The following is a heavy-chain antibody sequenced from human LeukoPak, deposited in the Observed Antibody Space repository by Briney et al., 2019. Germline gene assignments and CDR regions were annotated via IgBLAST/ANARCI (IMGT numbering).Heavy chain of an antibody. J-gene: IGHJ4*02. CDR2: IYYSGST. V-gene: IGHV4-39*01. CDR1: GGSITSNTYY. D-gene: IGHD4-17*01. Sequence: SETLSLTCTVSGGSITSNTYYWGWIRQAPGKGLEWIGSIYYSGSTYYTPSLKSRVTISADTSKNQLSLQLSSVTAADTAVYYCARQNKAFDYGDYLFDYWGQGTLDTVSS. CDR3: ARQNKAFDYGDYLFDY.